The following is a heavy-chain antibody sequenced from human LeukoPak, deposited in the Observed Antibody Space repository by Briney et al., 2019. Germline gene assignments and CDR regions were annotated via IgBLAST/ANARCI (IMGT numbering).Heavy chain of an antibody. J-gene: IGHJ4*02. CDR1: GYTFTSYG. CDR3: ARDLSPHGMTASDS. V-gene: IGHV1-2*02. CDR2: INPNSGGT. D-gene: IGHD2-21*02. Sequence: ASVKVSCKASGYTFTSYGISWVRQAPGQGLEWMGWINPNSGGTNYAQKFQGRVTMTRDTSISTAYMELSRLRSDDTAVYYCARDLSPHGMTASDSWGQGTLVTVSS.